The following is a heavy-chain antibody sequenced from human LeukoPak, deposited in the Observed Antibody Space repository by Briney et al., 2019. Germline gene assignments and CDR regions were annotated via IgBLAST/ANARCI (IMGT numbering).Heavy chain of an antibody. V-gene: IGHV3-23*01. CDR3: AKDRGRYYDSSGYYWGYYFDS. CDR2: ISGSGGST. J-gene: IGHJ4*02. D-gene: IGHD3-22*01. CDR1: GFTFSSYV. Sequence: GGSLRLSCAASGFTFSSYVVNWVRQAPGKGLEWVSAISGSGGSTYYADSVKGRFTISRDNSKNTLYLQMSSLRAEDTAVYYCAKDRGRYYDSSGYYWGYYFDSWGQGILVTVST.